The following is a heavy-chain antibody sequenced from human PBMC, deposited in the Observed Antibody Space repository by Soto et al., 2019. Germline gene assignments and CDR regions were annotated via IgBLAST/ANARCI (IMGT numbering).Heavy chain of an antibody. CDR3: ARGGPYYYDSPPPNDAFDI. J-gene: IGHJ3*02. D-gene: IGHD3-22*01. CDR2: INPNSGGT. CDR1: GYTFTGYY. V-gene: IGHV1-2*04. Sequence: ASVKVSCKASGYTFTGYYMHWVRQAPGQGLEWMGWINPNSGGTNYSQKFQGWVTMTRDTSISTAYMELSRLRFDDTAVYYCARGGPYYYDSPPPNDAFDIWGQGTMVTVSS.